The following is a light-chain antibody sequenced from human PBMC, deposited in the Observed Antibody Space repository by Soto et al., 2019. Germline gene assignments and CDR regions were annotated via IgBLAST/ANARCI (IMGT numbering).Light chain of an antibody. CDR3: QQYDKSLPPVT. V-gene: IGKV3-15*01. J-gene: IGKJ4*01. CDR2: GAS. CDR1: RSVSTN. Sequence: DIILTQSPAIVSVSPGERATLSCRASRSVSTNLAWYQHKHGQAPRLLIYGASTRVTDIPARFSGSGSATDFTLTINYLKSEDFGVYYCQQYDKSLPPVTFGGGTKVEI.